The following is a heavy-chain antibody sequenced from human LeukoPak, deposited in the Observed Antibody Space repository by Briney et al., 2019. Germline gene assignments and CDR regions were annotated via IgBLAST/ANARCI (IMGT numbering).Heavy chain of an antibody. Sequence: SGGSLRLSCAASGFTFSSYSMNWVRQAPGRGLEWVSSVSSTSSYMYYADSVKGRFTISRDNPKNSLYLQMTSLRAEDTAMYYCVRVSGYDLDYWGQGTLVTVSS. J-gene: IGHJ4*02. D-gene: IGHD5-12*01. CDR2: VSSTSSYM. CDR1: GFTFSSYS. V-gene: IGHV3-21*01. CDR3: VRVSGYDLDY.